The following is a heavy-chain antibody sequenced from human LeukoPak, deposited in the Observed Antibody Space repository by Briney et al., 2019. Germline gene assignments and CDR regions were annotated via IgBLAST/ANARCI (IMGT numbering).Heavy chain of an antibody. J-gene: IGHJ4*02. CDR3: ARSPSPYSSGWYFDY. D-gene: IGHD6-19*01. CDR1: GDSVSINSAA. Sequence: SQTLSLTCAVSGDSVSINSAAWNWIRQSPSRGLEWLGRTYQRSKWYNDYAVSVESRITINPDISKNQFSLQLNSVTPEDTAVYYCARSPSPYSSGWYFDYWGQGTLVTVSS. V-gene: IGHV6-1*01. CDR2: TYQRSKWYN.